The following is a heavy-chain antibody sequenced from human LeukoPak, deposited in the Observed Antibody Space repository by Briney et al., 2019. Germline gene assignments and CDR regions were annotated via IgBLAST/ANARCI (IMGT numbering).Heavy chain of an antibody. J-gene: IGHJ5*02. V-gene: IGHV4-59*01. D-gene: IGHD3-16*01. CDR3: AREYNGGAPNWFDP. CDR2: IYYSGST. CDR1: GGSLSSYY. Sequence: SETLSLTCTVSGGSLSSYYWSWIRQPPGKGLEWIGYIYYSGSTNYNPSLKSRVTISVDTSKNQFSLKLSSVTAADTAVYYCAREYNGGAPNWFDPWGQGTLVTVSS.